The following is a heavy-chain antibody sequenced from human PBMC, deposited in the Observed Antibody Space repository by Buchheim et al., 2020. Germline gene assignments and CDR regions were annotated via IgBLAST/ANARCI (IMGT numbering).Heavy chain of an antibody. Sequence: QVQLQESGPGLVKPSQTLSLTCTVSGGSISSGDYYWSWIRQPPGKGLEWIGYIYYSGSTYYNPSLKSRVTISVAKSQHQLPLKLSSVTAADTAVYYCARVTGEWLRLLYYYYGMDVWGQGTT. CDR3: ARVTGEWLRLLYYYYGMDV. J-gene: IGHJ6*02. CDR2: IYYSGST. D-gene: IGHD5-12*01. CDR1: GGSISSGDYY. V-gene: IGHV4-30-4*01.